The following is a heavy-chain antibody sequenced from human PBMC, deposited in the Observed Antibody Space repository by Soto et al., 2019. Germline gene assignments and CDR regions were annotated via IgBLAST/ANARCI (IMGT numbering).Heavy chain of an antibody. CDR2: IKTDGSST. CDR1: GFTFSGYW. Sequence: EVQLVESGGDLVQPGGSLRLSCAASGFTFSGYWMHWVRQAPGKGLVWVARIKTDGSSTDYADSVRGRFTISRDNAKNSLYLQMNSLRAEDTSVYYCLRSDDFWGQGTLVTVSS. V-gene: IGHV3-74*01. J-gene: IGHJ4*02. CDR3: LRSDDF.